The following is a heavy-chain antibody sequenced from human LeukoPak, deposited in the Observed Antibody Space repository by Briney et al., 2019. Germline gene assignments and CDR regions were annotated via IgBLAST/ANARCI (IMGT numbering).Heavy chain of an antibody. Sequence: ASVKVSCKASGYTFTSYGISWVRQAPGQGLEWMGWISAYNGNTNYAQKLQGRVTMTTDTSTSTAYMELKSLRSDDTAVYYCASSAPNYYDSSGNFDYWGQGALVTVSS. CDR3: ASSAPNYYDSSGNFDY. J-gene: IGHJ4*02. V-gene: IGHV1-18*01. D-gene: IGHD3-22*01. CDR2: ISAYNGNT. CDR1: GYTFTSYG.